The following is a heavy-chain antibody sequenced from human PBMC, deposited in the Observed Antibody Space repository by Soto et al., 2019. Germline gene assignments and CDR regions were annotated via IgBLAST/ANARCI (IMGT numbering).Heavy chain of an antibody. CDR2: ISGSGSST. J-gene: IGHJ4*02. Sequence: GGSLRLSCVASGFTFNKHALAWVRQAPGKGLEWVSAISGSGSSTYDSDSVKGRFTISRDNSNNTLYLQMNSLRAEDTAIYYCARTPGVTTVISAFGHWGQGTPVTVSS. CDR3: ARTPGVTTVISAFGH. CDR1: GFTFNKHA. D-gene: IGHD4-4*01. V-gene: IGHV3-23*01.